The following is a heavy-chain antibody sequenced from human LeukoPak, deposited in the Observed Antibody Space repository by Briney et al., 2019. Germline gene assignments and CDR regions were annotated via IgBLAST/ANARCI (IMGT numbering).Heavy chain of an antibody. CDR1: GGSISSSSYY. CDR2: IYYSGST. V-gene: IGHV4-39*07. J-gene: IGHJ3*02. D-gene: IGHD1-26*01. CDR3: ARDSGSGSYLRAFDI. Sequence: SETLSLTCTVSGGSISSSSYYWGWIRQPPGKGLEWIGSIYYSGSTYYNPSLKSRVTISVDTSKNQFSLKLSSVTAADTAVYYCARDSGSGSYLRAFDIWGQGTMVTVSS.